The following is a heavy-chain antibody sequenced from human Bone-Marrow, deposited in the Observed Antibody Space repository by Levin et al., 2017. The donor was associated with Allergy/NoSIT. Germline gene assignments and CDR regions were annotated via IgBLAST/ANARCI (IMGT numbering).Heavy chain of an antibody. CDR3: ARAITVFGVTTEYYYDH. J-gene: IGHJ4*02. D-gene: IGHD3-3*01. Sequence: ASVKVSCKASGYTFSAYYIHWVRQAPGQGLEWMGWINPNSGATHYAQRFQGRVTMARDTSLATVFMDLSRLTSDDTAVYFCARAITVFGVTTEYYYDHWGQGTLVTVSS. CDR1: GYTFSAYY. V-gene: IGHV1-2*02. CDR2: INPNSGAT.